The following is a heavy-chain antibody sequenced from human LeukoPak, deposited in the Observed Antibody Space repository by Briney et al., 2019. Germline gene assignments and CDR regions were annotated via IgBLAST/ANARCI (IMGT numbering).Heavy chain of an antibody. Sequence: SGGSLRLSCAASGFNFNTYSMTWVRQPPGKGLEWVSYISSSSSTIFYGDSVKGRFTISRDNAKSSLYLQMNSLRAEDTAVYYCARDEPDGGSASWGRGTLVTVSS. CDR2: ISSSSSTI. CDR3: ARDEPDGGSAS. CDR1: GFNFNTYS. V-gene: IGHV3-48*01. J-gene: IGHJ4*02. D-gene: IGHD2-2*01.